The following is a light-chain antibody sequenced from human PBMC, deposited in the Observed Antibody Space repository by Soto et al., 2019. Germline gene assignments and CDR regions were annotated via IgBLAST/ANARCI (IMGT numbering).Light chain of an antibody. Sequence: QSALTQPASMSGSPGQSITISCTGTSSDVGGSNSVSWYQQHPGKAPKLMIYDVTNRPSWVSTRFSGSKSGNTASLTISGLQAEDAADYYCSSYTSENTYVFGTGTKLTVL. CDR2: DVT. V-gene: IGLV2-14*03. CDR1: SSDVGGSNS. CDR3: SSYTSENTYV. J-gene: IGLJ1*01.